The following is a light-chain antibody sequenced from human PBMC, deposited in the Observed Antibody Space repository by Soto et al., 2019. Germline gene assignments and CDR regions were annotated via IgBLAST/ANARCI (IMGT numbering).Light chain of an antibody. CDR1: QSLVHSSGNTY. V-gene: IGKV2-30*02. J-gene: IGKJ2*01. CDR2: KVS. CDR3: MLATHWPYT. Sequence: DAVMTQSPLSLPVTLGHPASISCRSSQSLVHSSGNTYLNWFQQRPGQSPRRLIYKVSDRDSGVPDRFTGSASGTDFILNISRVEAEDIGVYYCMLATHWPYTFGQGTKLEI.